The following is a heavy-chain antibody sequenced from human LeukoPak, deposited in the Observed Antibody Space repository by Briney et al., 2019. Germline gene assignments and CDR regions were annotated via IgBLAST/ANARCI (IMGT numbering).Heavy chain of an antibody. D-gene: IGHD2-2*02. Sequence: PSETLSLTCAVYGGSFSGYYWSWIRQPPGKGLEWIGEINHSGSTNYNPSLKSRVTISVDTSKNQFSLKLSSVTAADTAVYYCARGRRYCSSTSCYRRYYCYYGMDVWGQGTTVTVSS. CDR2: INHSGST. CDR3: ARGRRYCSSTSCYRRYYCYYGMDV. J-gene: IGHJ6*02. V-gene: IGHV4-34*01. CDR1: GGSFSGYY.